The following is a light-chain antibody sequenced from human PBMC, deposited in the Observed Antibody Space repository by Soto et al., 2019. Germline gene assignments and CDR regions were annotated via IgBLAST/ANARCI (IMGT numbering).Light chain of an antibody. CDR3: QQRYSIFFT. Sequence: DIQMTQSPSSLSASVGARVTIPCRASQTINSYLNWYHQKPGNAPKLLIHAASSLQSGVPSRFSGSGSGTDFTPTIIRLQPEDFANYYCQQRYSIFFTVGPGTQVDIQ. CDR2: AAS. J-gene: IGKJ3*01. V-gene: IGKV1-39*01. CDR1: QTINSY.